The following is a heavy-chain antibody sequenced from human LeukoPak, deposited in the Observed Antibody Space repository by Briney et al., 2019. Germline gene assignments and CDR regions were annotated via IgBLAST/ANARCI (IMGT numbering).Heavy chain of an antibody. D-gene: IGHD3-22*01. CDR3: AKTYDSSGYYSACFDY. Sequence: GGSLRLSCVASGFPFSTYSMNWVRQAPGKGLEWVSSISSSSSYIYYADSVKGRFTISRDNAKNSLYLQMNSLRAEDTAVYFCAKTYDSSGYYSACFDYWGQRTLVTASS. J-gene: IGHJ4*02. CDR2: ISSSSSYI. CDR1: GFPFSTYS. V-gene: IGHV3-21*01.